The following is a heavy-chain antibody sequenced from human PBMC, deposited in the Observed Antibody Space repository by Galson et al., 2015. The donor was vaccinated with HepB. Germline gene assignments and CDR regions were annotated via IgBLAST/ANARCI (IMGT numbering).Heavy chain of an antibody. V-gene: IGHV5-51*01. CDR1: GYTFTSYG. Sequence: KVSCKASGYTFTSYGISWVRQAPGQGLEWMGIIYPGDSDTRYSPSFQGQVTISADKSISTAYLQWSSLKASDTAMYYCARKRYYPIGAFDIWGQGTMVTVSS. CDR2: IYPGDSDT. CDR3: ARKRYYPIGAFDI. D-gene: IGHD3-10*01. J-gene: IGHJ3*02.